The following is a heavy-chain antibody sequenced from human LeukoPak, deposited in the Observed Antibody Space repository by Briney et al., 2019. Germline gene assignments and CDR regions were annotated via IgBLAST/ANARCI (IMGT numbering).Heavy chain of an antibody. J-gene: IGHJ4*02. CDR3: AKDLSPGPD. V-gene: IGHV3-23*01. CDR2: IIGSGLST. Sequence: GGSLRLSCAASGFTFSGYSMNWVRQAPGEGLKWVSAIIGSGLSTYYADSVKGRFTISRDNSKNTLYLQMNSLRAEDTAVYYCAKDLSPGPDWGQGTLVTVSS. CDR1: GFTFSGYS.